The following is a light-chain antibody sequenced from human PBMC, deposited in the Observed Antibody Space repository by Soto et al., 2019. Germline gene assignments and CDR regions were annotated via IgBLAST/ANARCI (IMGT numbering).Light chain of an antibody. Sequence: DIQMTQSPSSLSASVGDRVTITCRASQSFNSFVNWYQLKPGKAPKLLIYPASSLQSGVPSRFSGSGSGTDFTLTISNLQPEDFATYYCQQTYSIPWTFGQGTKVEFK. J-gene: IGKJ1*01. V-gene: IGKV1-39*01. CDR3: QQTYSIPWT. CDR1: QSFNSF. CDR2: PAS.